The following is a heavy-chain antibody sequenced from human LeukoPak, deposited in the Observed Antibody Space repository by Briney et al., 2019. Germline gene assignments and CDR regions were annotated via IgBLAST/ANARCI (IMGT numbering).Heavy chain of an antibody. CDR2: ISSSGSTI. V-gene: IGHV3-48*04. J-gene: IGHJ4*02. D-gene: IGHD2-2*01. CDR3: AREYCSSTSCYSFLDY. CDR1: GFTFSSYS. Sequence: GGSLRLSCAASGFTFSSYSMNWVRQAPGKGLEWVSYISSSGSTIYYADSVKGRFTISRDNAKNSLYLQMNSLRAEDTAVYYCAREYCSSTSCYSFLDYWGQGTLVTVSS.